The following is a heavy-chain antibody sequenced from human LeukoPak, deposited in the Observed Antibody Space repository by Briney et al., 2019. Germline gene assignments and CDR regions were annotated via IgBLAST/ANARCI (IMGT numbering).Heavy chain of an antibody. CDR1: GYTFTNYY. Sequence: ASVKVSCKASGYTFTNYYIHWVRQAPGQGLEWMGLINPSGGSTNYAQKFQGRVTVTRDTSTSTFYMELSSLRSDDTAVYSCARGPRITLIRGGQWYYYMDVWGKGTTVTISS. J-gene: IGHJ6*03. CDR3: ARGPRITLIRGGQWYYYMDV. V-gene: IGHV1-46*01. CDR2: INPSGGST. D-gene: IGHD3-10*01.